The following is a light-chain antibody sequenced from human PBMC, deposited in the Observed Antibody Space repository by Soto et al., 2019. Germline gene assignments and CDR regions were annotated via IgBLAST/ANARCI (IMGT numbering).Light chain of an antibody. CDR3: QQLFMYPPS. CDR2: GAS. Sequence: IQLTQSPSSLSASVGDRVTITCRASQGIINYLAWYQQKPGKAPKLLIYGASTLQSGVPSRFGGSGSGTDFTLTVTSLQPEEFATDYCQQLFMYPPSFRRATKVDI. V-gene: IGKV1-9*01. J-gene: IGKJ3*01. CDR1: QGIINY.